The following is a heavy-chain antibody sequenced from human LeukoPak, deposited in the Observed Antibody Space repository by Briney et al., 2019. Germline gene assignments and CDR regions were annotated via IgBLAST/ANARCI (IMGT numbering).Heavy chain of an antibody. J-gene: IGHJ6*02. V-gene: IGHV1-3*01. CDR3: ARDGVVEYDFWSGYNVAPYYYYGMDV. D-gene: IGHD3-3*01. Sequence: ASVKVSCKASGYTFTSYAMHWVRQAPGQRLEWMGWINAGNGNTKYSQKFQGRVTITRDTSASTAYVELSSLRSEDTAVYYCARDGVVEYDFWSGYNVAPYYYYGMDVWGQGTTVTVSS. CDR1: GYTFTSYA. CDR2: INAGNGNT.